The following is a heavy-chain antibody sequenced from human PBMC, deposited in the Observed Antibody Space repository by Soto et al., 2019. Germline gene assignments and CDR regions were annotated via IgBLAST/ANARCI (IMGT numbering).Heavy chain of an antibody. CDR1: GFTFSSYS. J-gene: IGHJ4*02. CDR2: ISSSSSTI. Sequence: EVQLVESGGGLAQPGGSLRLSCAASGFTFSSYSMNWVRKAPGKGLEWVSYISSSSSTIYYDDSVTGRFTISRDNAKNSMHLQMNTLRAEDTDVYYCARAGIGDWSGGRCDGVDYWVQGTLVIVSA. V-gene: IGHV3-48*01. CDR3: ARAGIGDWSGGRCDGVDY. D-gene: IGHD2-15*01.